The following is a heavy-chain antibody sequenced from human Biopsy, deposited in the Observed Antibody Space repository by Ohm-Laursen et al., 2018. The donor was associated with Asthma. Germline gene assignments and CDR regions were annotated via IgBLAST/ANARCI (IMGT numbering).Heavy chain of an antibody. CDR1: GFTVTTHY. CDR2: FYSGGST. CDR3: ARQPIAEPGTTFYYYYGMDV. Sequence: SLRLSCAATGFTVTTHYMSWVRQAPGKGLEWVSVFYSGGSTYYADSVKGRFTISRDSSKNTLFLQMDSLRAEDTAVYYCARQPIAEPGTTFYYYYGMDVWGQGTTVTVSS. D-gene: IGHD6-13*01. J-gene: IGHJ6*02. V-gene: IGHV3-53*01.